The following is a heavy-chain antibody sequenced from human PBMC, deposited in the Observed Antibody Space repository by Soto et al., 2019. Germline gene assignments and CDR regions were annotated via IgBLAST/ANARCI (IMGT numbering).Heavy chain of an antibody. J-gene: IGHJ6*04. CDR3: ERIASFHWSGGSFNPTYGMDV. CDR1: GFTFSSYA. CDR2: ISYDGSNK. V-gene: IGHV3-30-3*01. Sequence: QVQLVESGGGVVQPGRSLRLSCAASGFTFSSYAMHWVREAPGKGLEWVAVISYDGSNKYYADSVKGRFTISKDNSQNTLNLQMPTLRAEDTAVYSCERIASFHWSGGSFNPTYGMDVWGKGTRATVSS. D-gene: IGHD2-15*01.